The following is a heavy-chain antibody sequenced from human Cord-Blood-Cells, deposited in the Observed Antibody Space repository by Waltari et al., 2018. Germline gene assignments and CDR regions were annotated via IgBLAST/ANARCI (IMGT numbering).Heavy chain of an antibody. J-gene: IGHJ4*02. V-gene: IGHV3-23*01. CDR3: AKGPRNWGAINY. Sequence: EVQLLESGGGLVQPGGSLRLSCAASGFTFSSYAMSWVRQAPGKGLEWVSVISGSGGSTYYADSVKGRFTISRDNSKNTLYLQMNSLRAEDTAVYYCAKGPRNWGAINYWGQGTLVTVSS. D-gene: IGHD7-27*01. CDR1: GFTFSSYA. CDR2: ISGSGGST.